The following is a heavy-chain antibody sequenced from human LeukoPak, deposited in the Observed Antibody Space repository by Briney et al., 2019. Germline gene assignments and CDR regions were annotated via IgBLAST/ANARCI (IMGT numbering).Heavy chain of an antibody. V-gene: IGHV3-48*02. CDR2: ISSSSSTI. CDR1: GLTVSSYS. J-gene: IGHJ4*02. CDR3: ARARASGRSGFDY. Sequence: GRSLRLSCAASGLTVSSYSMNWVRQAPGKGLEWVSYISSSSSTIYYADSVKGRFTISRDNAKNSLYLQMNSLRDEDTAVYCCARARASGRSGFDYWGQGTLVTVSS. D-gene: IGHD2-15*01.